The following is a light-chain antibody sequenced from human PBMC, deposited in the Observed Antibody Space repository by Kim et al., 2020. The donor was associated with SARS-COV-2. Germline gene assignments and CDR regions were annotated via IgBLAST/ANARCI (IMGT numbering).Light chain of an antibody. CDR2: YYR. CDR1: NLGTCS. J-gene: IGLJ1*01. V-gene: IGLV3-21*01. Sequence: PGKTATISSVETNLGTCSVHSNQQKPGQAPVLVIYYYRDRPSGIPERFSGSHSGNTATLTISRVDAGDEADYYCQVWDSSIDHYVFGSGTKVTVL. CDR3: QVWDSSIDHYV.